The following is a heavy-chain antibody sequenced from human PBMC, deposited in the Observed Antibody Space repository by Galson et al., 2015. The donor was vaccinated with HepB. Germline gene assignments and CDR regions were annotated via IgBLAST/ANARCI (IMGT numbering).Heavy chain of an antibody. D-gene: IGHD6-19*01. Sequence: SETLSLTCAVYGGSFSGYYWSWIRQPPGKGLEWIGEINHSGSTNYNPSLKSRVTISVDTSKNQFSLKLSSVTAADTAVYYCARVIAVAASRLDYWGQGTLVTVSS. J-gene: IGHJ4*02. CDR2: INHSGST. CDR3: ARVIAVAASRLDY. V-gene: IGHV4-34*01. CDR1: GGSFSGYY.